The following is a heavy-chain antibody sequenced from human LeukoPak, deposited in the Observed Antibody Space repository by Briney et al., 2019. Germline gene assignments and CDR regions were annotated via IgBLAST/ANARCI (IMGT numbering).Heavy chain of an antibody. CDR1: GGSISSYY. J-gene: IGHJ4*02. D-gene: IGHD3-10*01. Sequence: SETLSLTCTVSGGSISSYYWSWIRQPPGKGLEWIGYIYYSGSTNYNPSLKSRVTISVDMSKNQFSLKLSSVTAADTAVYYCARHEDRMWFGESLFDYWGQGTLVTVSS. CDR2: IYYSGST. CDR3: ARHEDRMWFGESLFDY. V-gene: IGHV4-59*08.